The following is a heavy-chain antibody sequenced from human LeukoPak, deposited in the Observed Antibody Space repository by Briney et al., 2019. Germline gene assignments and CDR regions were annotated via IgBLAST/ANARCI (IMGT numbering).Heavy chain of an antibody. D-gene: IGHD3-22*01. CDR2: ITRKIDGETT. CDR3: TTDTPDSSGYCHDY. Sequence: GGSLRLSRAGSGISFSNAWMSWVRQAPGKGLVWVGRITRKIDGETTDYAAPVKGRFTISRNDPENTLFLQMNSLKTEDTAVYYCTTDTPDSSGYCHDYWGQGTLVTVSS. J-gene: IGHJ4*02. CDR1: GISFSNAW. V-gene: IGHV3-15*01.